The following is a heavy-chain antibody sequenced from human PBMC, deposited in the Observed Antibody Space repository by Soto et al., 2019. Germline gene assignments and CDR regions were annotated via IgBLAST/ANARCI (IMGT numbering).Heavy chain of an antibody. Sequence: ASVKVSCKASGYTLTHYDINWVRQATGQGLEWMGWMNPNSGNTGFAQKFQGSVTLTKNTSISTAYMELTSLRSEDTAVYYCVRVYGDYTNDAFDIWGQGTMVTVSS. J-gene: IGHJ3*02. CDR1: GYTLTHYD. D-gene: IGHD4-17*01. CDR3: VRVYGDYTNDAFDI. CDR2: MNPNSGNT. V-gene: IGHV1-8*01.